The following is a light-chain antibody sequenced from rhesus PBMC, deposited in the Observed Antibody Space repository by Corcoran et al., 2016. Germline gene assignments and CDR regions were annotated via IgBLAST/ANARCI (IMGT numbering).Light chain of an antibody. Sequence: DVQMTQSPSSLSASVGDTVTITCRASQDITNNLAWYQQKPGKVCNLLIDYASTLQSGVPSRFSGSGAGTDFTLTISRLQPEEFATDDGQQGYDHPYSFGQGTKVEIK. CDR1: QDITNN. CDR3: QQGYDHPYS. J-gene: IGKJ2*01. V-gene: IGKV1S15*01. CDR2: YAS.